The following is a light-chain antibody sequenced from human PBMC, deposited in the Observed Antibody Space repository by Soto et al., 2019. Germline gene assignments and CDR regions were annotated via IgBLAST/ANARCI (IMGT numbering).Light chain of an antibody. CDR3: QQYNYSPFT. CDR1: QSIGSW. J-gene: IGKJ3*01. Sequence: DIQMTQSPSTLSASVGDRVTITCRASQSIGSWLAWYLQKPGKAPKLLIYDVSGLQSGVPSRFSGSGSGTEFTLTISSLQPDDFATYYFQQYNYSPFTFGPGTKVEIK. CDR2: DVS. V-gene: IGKV1-5*01.